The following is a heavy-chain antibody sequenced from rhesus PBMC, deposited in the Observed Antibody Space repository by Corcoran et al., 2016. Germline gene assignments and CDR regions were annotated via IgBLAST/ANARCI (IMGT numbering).Heavy chain of an antibody. CDR3: ARAEYPYFEF. CDR2: LKPENGEA. Sequence: EVQLVQSGAEVKKPGASVKISCKASGYTFTDYYLHWARQALGKGLGWMGRLKPENGEAIHAQKFQDIVTITADASTDTAYMELSSLRSEDTAVYYCARAEYPYFEFWGQGALVTVSS. J-gene: IGHJ1*01. D-gene: IGHD2-21*01. V-gene: IGHV1-111*02. CDR1: GYTFTDYY.